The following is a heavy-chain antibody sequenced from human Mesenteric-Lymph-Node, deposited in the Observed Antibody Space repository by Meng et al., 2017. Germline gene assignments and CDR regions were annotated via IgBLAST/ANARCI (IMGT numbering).Heavy chain of an antibody. D-gene: IGHD1-26*01. CDR3: ARDVSYSHSY. CDR2: INSDGTST. Sequence: EGQRVESGGGLVSPVGSLRLSCAASGFTFSNAWMRWVRQARGKGLEWVGRINSDGTSTNYADSVKGRLTIARDNAKNTVYLQMNSLRDEDTAVYYCARDVSYSHSYWGQGTLVTVSS. CDR1: GFTFSNAW. V-gene: IGHV3-74*01. J-gene: IGHJ4*02.